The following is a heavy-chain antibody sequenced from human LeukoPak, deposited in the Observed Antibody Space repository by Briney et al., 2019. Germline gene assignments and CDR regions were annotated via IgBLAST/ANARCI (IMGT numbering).Heavy chain of an antibody. CDR2: IYHSGSP. Sequence: SGTLSLTCAVSGGSISSNNWWGWVRQPPGKGLEWIGEIYHSGSPNYNPSLKSRVTIPVDKSRNHFSLNLSSVTAADTAVYYCAREEKDGYNYWGQGTLVTVSS. D-gene: IGHD5-24*01. CDR1: GGSISSNNW. CDR3: AREEKDGYNY. J-gene: IGHJ4*02. V-gene: IGHV4-4*02.